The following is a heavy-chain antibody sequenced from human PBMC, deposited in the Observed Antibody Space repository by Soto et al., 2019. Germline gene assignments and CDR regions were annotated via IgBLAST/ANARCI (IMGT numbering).Heavy chain of an antibody. Sequence: QVQLVESGGGVVQPGRSLRLSCAASGFTFSSYGMHWVRQAPGKGLEWVAVIPYDGSNKYYADSVKGRFTISRDNSKNTLYLQMNSLRAEDTAVYYCAKDQEYSYGYLSDYWGQGTLVTVSS. J-gene: IGHJ4*02. D-gene: IGHD5-18*01. CDR2: IPYDGSNK. CDR1: GFTFSSYG. CDR3: AKDQEYSYGYLSDY. V-gene: IGHV3-30*18.